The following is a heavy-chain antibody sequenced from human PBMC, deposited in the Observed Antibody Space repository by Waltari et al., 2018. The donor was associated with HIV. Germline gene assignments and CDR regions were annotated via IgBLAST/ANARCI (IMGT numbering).Heavy chain of an antibody. V-gene: IGHV3-30*18. CDR1: GVTFNTYD. CDR2: ISYDGSNK. D-gene: IGHD3-22*01. Sequence: QLQLVESGGGVVQPWGSLRLSCASSGVTFNTYDMPWVRHAPGKGLEWVAVISYDGSNKDYGDSVKGRFTISKDNSKSTLYLQMNSLRAEDTAVYYCAKDISANYYDSQGGWYYDLWGRGTLVTVSS. CDR3: AKDISANYYDSQGGWYYDL. J-gene: IGHJ2*01.